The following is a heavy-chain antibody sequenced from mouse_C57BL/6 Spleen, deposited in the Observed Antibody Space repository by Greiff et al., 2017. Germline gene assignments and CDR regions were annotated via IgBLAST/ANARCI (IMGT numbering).Heavy chain of an antibody. J-gene: IGHJ4*01. CDR1: GYTFTSYW. Sequence: QVQLQQPGAELVKPGASVKLSCKASGYTFTSYWMHWVKQRPGQGLEWIGMIHPNSGSTNYNEKLKSKATLTVDKSSSTAYMQLSSLTSEDSAVYYCARSPRDAMDYWGQGTSVTVSS. CDR2: IHPNSGST. CDR3: ARSPRDAMDY. V-gene: IGHV1-64*01.